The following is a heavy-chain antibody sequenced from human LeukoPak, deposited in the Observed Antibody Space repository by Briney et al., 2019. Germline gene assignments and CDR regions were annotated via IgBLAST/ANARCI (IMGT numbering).Heavy chain of an antibody. J-gene: IGHJ4*02. D-gene: IGHD6-19*01. CDR3: AVNGYSSGWFTKNYFDY. CDR2: INHSGST. V-gene: IGHV4-34*01. Sequence: PSESLSLTGAVSGGSFSGYYWSWIRQPPGKGLEWIGEINHSGSTNYNPSLKSRVTISVDTSKNQFSLKLSSVTAADTAVYYCAVNGYSSGWFTKNYFDYWGQGTLVTVSS. CDR1: GGSFSGYY.